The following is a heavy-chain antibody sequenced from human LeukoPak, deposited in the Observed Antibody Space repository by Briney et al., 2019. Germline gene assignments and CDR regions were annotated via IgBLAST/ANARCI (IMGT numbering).Heavy chain of an antibody. V-gene: IGHV3-30-3*01. CDR3: AREAYCNGGSCYEHFQH. D-gene: IGHD2-15*01. CDR2: ISYDGSNK. CDR1: GFTFSSYA. Sequence: PGGSLRLSCAASGFTFSSYAMHWVRQAPGKGLEWVAVISYDGSNKYYADSVKGRFTISRDKSKNTLYLQMNSLRPEDTAVYYCAREAYCNGGSCYEHFQHWGQGTLVTVSS. J-gene: IGHJ1*01.